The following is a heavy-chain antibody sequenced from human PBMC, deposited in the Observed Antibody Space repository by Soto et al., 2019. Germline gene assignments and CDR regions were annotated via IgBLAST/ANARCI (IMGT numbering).Heavy chain of an antibody. V-gene: IGHV3-73*02. CDR3: TRTLILAAFDI. CDR2: IRSKGNGYAT. J-gene: IGHJ3*02. CDR1: GFTFSASA. Sequence: EVRLVESGGDLVQPGGSLKLSCAASGFTFSASAMHWVRQASGKGLEWVGRIRSKGNGYATAYAASVKGRFTVSRDDSNNTAYLQMNSLKTEDTAVYYCTRTLILAAFDIWGQVTMVTVSS.